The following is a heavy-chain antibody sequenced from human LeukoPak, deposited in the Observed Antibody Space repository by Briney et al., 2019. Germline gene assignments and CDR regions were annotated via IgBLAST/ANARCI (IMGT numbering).Heavy chain of an antibody. V-gene: IGHV3-23*01. Sequence: GGSLRLSCAASGFTFSSYAMTWVRQAPGKGLEWVSSINDSGGSTYYADSVKGRFTISRDNSKNTLYLQMNSLRAEDTAVYHCAKREYNFWSGYFFWGQGTPVTVSS. D-gene: IGHD3-3*01. CDR3: AKREYNFWSGYFF. CDR2: INDSGGST. J-gene: IGHJ4*02. CDR1: GFTFSSYA.